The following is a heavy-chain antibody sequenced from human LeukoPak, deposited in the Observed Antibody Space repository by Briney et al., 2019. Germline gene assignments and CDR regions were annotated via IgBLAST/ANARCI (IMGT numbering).Heavy chain of an antibody. V-gene: IGHV3-74*01. D-gene: IGHD3-9*01. CDR1: GFTFSSYW. J-gene: IGHJ4*02. Sequence: GGSLRLSCAASGFTFSSYWMHWVRQAPGKGLVWVSRINSDGSSTSYADSVKGRFTISRDNAKHTLYLQMNSLRAEDTAMYYCANGPHYNILTGFYKVRSHLDYWGQGTLVTVSS. CDR2: INSDGSST. CDR3: ANGPHYNILTGFYKVRSHLDY.